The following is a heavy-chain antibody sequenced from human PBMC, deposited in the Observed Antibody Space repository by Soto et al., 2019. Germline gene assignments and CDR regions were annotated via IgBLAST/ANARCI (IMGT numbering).Heavy chain of an antibody. Sequence: EVQLVESGGDLVQPGGSLRLSCAASGFSVNSKYMSWVRQAPGKGLEWVSLIQSGGSTYYAGSVKGRFTISRDFSENTLFLQMNSLRVEDTAVYYRTSDDVHCNGVRCYGVPRDVWGQGTTVTVS. CDR3: TSDDVHCNGVRCYGVPRDV. D-gene: IGHD2-15*01. J-gene: IGHJ6*02. CDR2: IQSGGST. CDR1: GFSVNSKY. V-gene: IGHV3-66*01.